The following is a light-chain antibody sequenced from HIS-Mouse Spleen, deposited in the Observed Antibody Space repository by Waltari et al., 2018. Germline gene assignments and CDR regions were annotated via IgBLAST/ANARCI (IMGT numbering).Light chain of an antibody. CDR1: AFTKKY. V-gene: IGLV3-10*03. Sequence: SYELTQPPSASVAPAQPARTTSCGDAFTKKYAYCYQQKSGQAPVLVTYEDSKRPPRIPASFFGASSCTNATLTISWAQVEDEDDYYCYSTDSSGNHRVFGGGTKLTVL. CDR2: EDS. J-gene: IGLJ2*01. CDR3: YSTDSSGNHRV.